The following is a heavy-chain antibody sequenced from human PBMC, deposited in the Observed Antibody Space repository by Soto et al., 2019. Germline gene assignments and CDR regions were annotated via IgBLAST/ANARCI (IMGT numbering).Heavy chain of an antibody. D-gene: IGHD2-2*03. V-gene: IGHV4-4*02. J-gene: IGHJ4*02. CDR3: ARDLGSSSSTSCRAFDY. Sequence: QVQLRESGPGLVKTSGTLSLTCAVSGGSISTITWWGWVRQPPGKGLQWIGEIYHSGSTNYIPSLKRRVTISVDTSKNQFSLELSSVTAADTAVYYCARDLGSSSSTSCRAFDYWGQGNLVTVSS. CDR1: GGSISTITW. CDR2: IYHSGST.